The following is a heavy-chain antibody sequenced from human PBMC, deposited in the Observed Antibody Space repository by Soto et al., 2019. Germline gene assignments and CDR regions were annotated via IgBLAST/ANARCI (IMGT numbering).Heavy chain of an antibody. Sequence: PSETLSLTCTVSGGSISSYYWSWIRQPAGKGLEWIGRIYTSGSTSYNPSLKSRVTMSVDTSKNQFSLKLSSVTAADTAVYYCARGLPLAAAGSTTVFDYWGQGTLVTVSS. J-gene: IGHJ4*02. CDR2: IYTSGST. D-gene: IGHD6-13*01. V-gene: IGHV4-4*07. CDR3: ARGLPLAAAGSTTVFDY. CDR1: GGSISSYY.